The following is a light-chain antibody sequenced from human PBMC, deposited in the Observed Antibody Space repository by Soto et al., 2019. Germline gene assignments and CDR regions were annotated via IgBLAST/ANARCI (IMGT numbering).Light chain of an antibody. CDR1: QSISSY. CDR3: QQGYSTPTT. J-gene: IGKJ1*01. V-gene: IGKV1-39*01. Sequence: DIQMPQSPSSLSASVGDRVTITCRASQSISSYLNWYQQKLGKAPKLLIYAASSLQSGVPSRFSGSGSGTDFTLTISSLQPEDFATYYCQQGYSTPTTFGQGTKVDIK. CDR2: AAS.